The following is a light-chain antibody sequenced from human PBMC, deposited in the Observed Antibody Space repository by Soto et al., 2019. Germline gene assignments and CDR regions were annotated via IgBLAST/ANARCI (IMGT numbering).Light chain of an antibody. V-gene: IGLV2-14*01. CDR3: SSYTSSSPVV. CDR2: DVS. J-gene: IGLJ2*01. Sequence: QSAVTQPASVSGSPGQSITISCTGTSSDVGGYNYVSWYQQHPGKAPKLMIYDVSNRPSGVSNRFSGSKSGNTASLTISGLQAEDEADYYCSSYTSSSPVVFGEGTKLTVL. CDR1: SSDVGGYNY.